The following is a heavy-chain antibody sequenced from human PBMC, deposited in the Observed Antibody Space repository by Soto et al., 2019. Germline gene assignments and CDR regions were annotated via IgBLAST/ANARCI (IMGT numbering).Heavy chain of an antibody. CDR2: MKSKTDGGTT. D-gene: IGHD6-19*01. Sequence: EVQLVESGGGLVKPGGSLRLSCEASGFTFSNVWMNWVRQAPGKGLEWVGRMKSKTDGGTTDYAAPVIGRFTISRDDSKYTMYLQMDSLKTEDTAVYFCTTDGPTVYSSAPPGYWGQGTLVTVSS. V-gene: IGHV3-15*07. CDR1: GFTFSNVW. CDR3: TTDGPTVYSSAPPGY. J-gene: IGHJ4*02.